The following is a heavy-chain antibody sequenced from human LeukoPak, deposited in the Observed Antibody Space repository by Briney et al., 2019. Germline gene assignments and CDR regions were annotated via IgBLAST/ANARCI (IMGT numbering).Heavy chain of an antibody. CDR3: AKGYSGYDVYFDY. CDR1: GFTFSSYA. D-gene: IGHD5-12*01. J-gene: IGHJ4*02. V-gene: IGHV3-23*01. CDR2: ISGSGGRT. Sequence: GGSLRLSCAASGFTFSSYAMSWVRQAPGKGLEWVSAISGSGGRTYYADSVKGRFTISRDNSKNTLYLQMNSLRAEDTAVYYCAKGYSGYDVYFDYWGQGTLVTVSS.